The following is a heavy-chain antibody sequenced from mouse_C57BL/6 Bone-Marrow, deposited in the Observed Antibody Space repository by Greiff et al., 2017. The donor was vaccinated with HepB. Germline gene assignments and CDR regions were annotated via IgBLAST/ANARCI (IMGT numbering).Heavy chain of an antibody. CDR1: GFTFSSYG. Sequence: EVQLVESGGDLVKPGGSLKLSCAASGFTFSSYGMSWVRQTPDKRLEWVATISSGGSYTYYPDSVKGRFTISRDNAKNTLFLQMSSLKSEDKAMYYCARQGGYYDYWGQGNTLTVTS. D-gene: IGHD2-3*01. J-gene: IGHJ2*01. CDR3: ARQGGYYDY. CDR2: ISSGGSYT. V-gene: IGHV5-6*01.